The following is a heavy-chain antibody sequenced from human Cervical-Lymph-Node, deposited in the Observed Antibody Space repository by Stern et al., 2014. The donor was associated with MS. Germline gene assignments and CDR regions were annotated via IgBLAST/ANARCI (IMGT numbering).Heavy chain of an antibody. V-gene: IGHV2-70*01. CDR3: ARIDSSGPMGDAFDI. J-gene: IGHJ3*02. CDR2: IDWDDDK. D-gene: IGHD3-22*01. Sequence: QVTLKESGPALVKPTQTLTLTCTFSGFSLSTSGMCVSWIRQPPGKALEWLALIDWDDDKYYSTSLKTRLTISKDTSKNQVVLTMTNMDPVDTATYYCARIDSSGPMGDAFDIWGQGTMVTVSS. CDR1: GFSLSTSGMC.